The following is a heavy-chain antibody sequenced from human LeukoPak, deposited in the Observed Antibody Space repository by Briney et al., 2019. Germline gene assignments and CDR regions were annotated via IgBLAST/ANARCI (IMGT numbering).Heavy chain of an antibody. V-gene: IGHV3-33*08. CDR3: AREKQWRGPFDY. CDR1: GFTFSSYG. J-gene: IGHJ4*02. Sequence: PGGSLRLSCAASGFTFSSYGMHWVRQAPGKGLEWVAVIWYDGSNKYYADSVKGRFTISRDNSKNTLYLQMNSLRAEDTAVYYCAREKQWRGPFDYWGQGTLVTVSS. CDR2: IWYDGSNK. D-gene: IGHD6-19*01.